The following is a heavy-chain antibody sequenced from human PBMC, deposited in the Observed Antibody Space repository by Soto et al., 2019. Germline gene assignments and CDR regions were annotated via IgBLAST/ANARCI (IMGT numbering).Heavy chain of an antibody. D-gene: IGHD6-19*01. CDR2: ISYDGSNK. J-gene: IGHJ4*02. CDR1: GFTFSSYA. V-gene: IGHV3-30-3*01. Sequence: PGGSLRLSCAASGFTFSSYAMHWVRQAPGKGLEWVAVISYDGSNKYYADSVKGRFTISRDNSKNTLYLQMNSLRAEDTAVYYCARGLTQYSSGPYYFDYWGQGT. CDR3: ARGLTQYSSGPYYFDY.